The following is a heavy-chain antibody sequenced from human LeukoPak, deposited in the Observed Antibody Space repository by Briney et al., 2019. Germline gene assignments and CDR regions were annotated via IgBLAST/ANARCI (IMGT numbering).Heavy chain of an antibody. CDR2: INQAGSTT. D-gene: IGHD1-26*01. CDR3: ARDPDNLKGANSHY. J-gene: IGHJ4*02. CDR1: GFTFSRDW. Sequence: GGSLRLSCAASGFTFSRDWMNWVRQAPGKGLEWVATINQAGSTTYYVDSVKGRFTISRDNAQTSLYLQMDSLRVEDTAVYYCARDPDNLKGANSHYWGQGILVTVSS. V-gene: IGHV3-7*01.